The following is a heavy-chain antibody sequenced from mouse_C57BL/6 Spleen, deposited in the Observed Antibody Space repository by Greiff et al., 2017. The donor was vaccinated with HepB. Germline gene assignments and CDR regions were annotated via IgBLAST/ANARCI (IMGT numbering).Heavy chain of an antibody. Sequence: VHVKQSVAELVRPGASVKLSCTASGFNIKNTYMHWVKQRPEQGLEWIGRIDPANGNTKYAPKFQGKATITADTSSNTAYLQLSSLTSEDTAIYYCAAIYYYGSSYFDYWGQGTTLTVSS. J-gene: IGHJ2*01. V-gene: IGHV14-3*01. CDR2: IDPANGNT. CDR3: AAIYYYGSSYFDY. CDR1: GFNIKNTY. D-gene: IGHD1-1*01.